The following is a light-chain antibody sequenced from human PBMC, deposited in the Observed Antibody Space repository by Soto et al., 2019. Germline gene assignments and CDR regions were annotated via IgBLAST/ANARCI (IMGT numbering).Light chain of an antibody. CDR2: GGS. CDR3: QQYGRSWT. J-gene: IGKJ1*01. Sequence: IVLTQSPGSLYLSPGDRATLSCRASQTVGSSFLAWYQHNGGQAPRLVIYGGSIRATDIPDRFSGGGSGTDFTLSISRLEPEDFSVYYCQQYGRSWTFGQGTRVEI. CDR1: QTVGSSF. V-gene: IGKV3-20*01.